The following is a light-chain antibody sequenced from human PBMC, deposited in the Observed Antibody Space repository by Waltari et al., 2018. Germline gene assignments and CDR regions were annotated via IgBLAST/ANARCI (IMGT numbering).Light chain of an antibody. CDR2: DKN. Sequence: SSELTQDPAVSVALGQTVRITCQGDSLRSYYASWKQQKPEQAPLLVIYDKNNRPSGIPDRFSGSSSGNTTSLTITGAQAGDEADYYCKSRVGVFGGGTKLTVL. V-gene: IGLV3-19*01. J-gene: IGLJ2*01. CDR1: SLRSYY. CDR3: KSRVGV.